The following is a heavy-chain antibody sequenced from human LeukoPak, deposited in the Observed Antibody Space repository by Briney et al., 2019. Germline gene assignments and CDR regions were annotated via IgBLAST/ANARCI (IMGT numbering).Heavy chain of an antibody. D-gene: IGHD3-22*01. CDR3: ATYNYYDSSGYYYFDY. CDR1: GYTRTELS. V-gene: IGHV1-24*01. J-gene: IGHJ4*02. CDR2: FDPEDGET. Sequence: ASVKVSCKVSGYTRTELSTHWVRQAPGKGLEWKGGFDPEDGETTYAKKFQGRVTMTEDSSTDTAYMELSSLRSEDTAVYYCATYNYYDSSGYYYFDYWGQGTLVTVSS.